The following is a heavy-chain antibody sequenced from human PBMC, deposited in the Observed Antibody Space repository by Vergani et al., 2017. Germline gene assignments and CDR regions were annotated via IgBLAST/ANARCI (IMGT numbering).Heavy chain of an antibody. V-gene: IGHV2-5*04. CDR3: VYRKTECGTTGCFYPFDYYYYMHV. D-gene: IGHD1-7*01. Sequence: QITLKESGPTLVKPTQTLTLTCTFSGFSLNTRGVSVAWIRQPPGKALDWLALIYWNDDQHYSPSLNNRVTINKDTSKNQVVLTMTNMDYVDTGTYYCVYRKTECGTTGCFYPFDYYYYMHVWGKGTTVTVSS. CDR1: GFSLNTRGVS. J-gene: IGHJ6*03. CDR2: IYWNDDQ.